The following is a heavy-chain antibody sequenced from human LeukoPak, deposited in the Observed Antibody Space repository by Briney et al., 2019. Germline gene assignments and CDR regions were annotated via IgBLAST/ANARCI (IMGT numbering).Heavy chain of an antibody. CDR2: ISGSGGST. D-gene: IGHD6-13*01. CDR3: AKQGKAAAAWPVDY. V-gene: IGHV3-23*01. J-gene: IGHJ4*02. Sequence: GGSLRLSCPASGFTFSSYAMSWVRQAPGKGLEWVSAISGSGGSTYYADSVKGRFTISRDNSKNTLYLQMNSLRAEDTAVYYCAKQGKAAAAWPVDYWGQGTLVTVSS. CDR1: GFTFSSYA.